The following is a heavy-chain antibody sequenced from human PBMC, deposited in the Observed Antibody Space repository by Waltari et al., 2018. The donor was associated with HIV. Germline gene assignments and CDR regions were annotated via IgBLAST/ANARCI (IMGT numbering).Heavy chain of an antibody. CDR1: GFTFGRYA. Sequence: EVQLLESGGRLVQPGGSLRLSWSAAGFTFGRYALTWARQAPGRGRGWVSASSGSGGRTYYADSVKGRFTISRDNSKNTLYLQMNSLRAEDTAVYYCAKDLWELPSEFDYWGQGTLVTVSS. J-gene: IGHJ4*02. V-gene: IGHV3-23*01. CDR3: AKDLWELPSEFDY. CDR2: SSGSGGRT. D-gene: IGHD1-26*01.